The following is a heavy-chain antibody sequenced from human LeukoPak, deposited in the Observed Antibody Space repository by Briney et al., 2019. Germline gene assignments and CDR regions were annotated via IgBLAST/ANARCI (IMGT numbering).Heavy chain of an antibody. D-gene: IGHD6-6*01. J-gene: IGHJ4*02. V-gene: IGHV1-2*02. CDR1: GYTFTDYY. Sequence: ASVKVSCKASGYTFTDYYMHWVRQAPGQGLEWMGWINPNSGGTNFAQKFQGRVTMTRDTSISTAYVELSSLRSDDTAVYYCARDWDSSSPYYFDYWGQGTLVTVSS. CDR3: ARDWDSSSPYYFDY. CDR2: INPNSGGT.